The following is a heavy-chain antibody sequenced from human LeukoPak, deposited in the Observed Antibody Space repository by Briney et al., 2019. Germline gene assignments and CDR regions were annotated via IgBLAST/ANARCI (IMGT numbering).Heavy chain of an antibody. Sequence: SETLSLTCTVSGGSISSYYWSWIRQPPGKGLEWIAYIDYSASTNYNPSLKSRVTISVDTSKNQFSLKLSSVTAADTAVYYCARVYGDWGYFDYWGQGTLVTVSS. CDR2: IDYSAST. CDR3: ARVYGDWGYFDY. J-gene: IGHJ4*02. D-gene: IGHD4-17*01. CDR1: GGSISSYY. V-gene: IGHV4-59*01.